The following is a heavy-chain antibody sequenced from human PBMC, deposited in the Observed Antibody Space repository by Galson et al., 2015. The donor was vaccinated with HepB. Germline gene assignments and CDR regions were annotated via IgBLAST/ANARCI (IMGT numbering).Heavy chain of an antibody. J-gene: IGHJ4*02. CDR2: IYYSGST. D-gene: IGHD6-19*01. Sequence: SETLSLTCTVSGGSISSGGYYWNWIRQHPGKGLEWIGYIYYSGSTNYNPSLKSRVTISVDTSKNQFSLKLSSVTAADTAVYFCARRRAYSSAWDYYFDYWGQGTLVTVSS. V-gene: IGHV4-61*08. CDR3: ARRRAYSSAWDYYFDY. CDR1: GGSISSGGYY.